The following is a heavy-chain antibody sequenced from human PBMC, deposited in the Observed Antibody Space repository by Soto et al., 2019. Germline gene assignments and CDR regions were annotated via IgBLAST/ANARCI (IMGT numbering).Heavy chain of an antibody. Sequence: PSETLSLTCAVSGGSISSSNWWSWVRQPPGKGLEWIGEIYHSGSTNYNPSLKSRVTISVDKSKNQFSLKLSSVTAADTAVYYCARDGGGSYGYNLSYFDYWGQGTLVTVSS. D-gene: IGHD3-16*01. CDR1: GGSISSSNW. J-gene: IGHJ4*02. CDR2: IYHSGST. V-gene: IGHV4-4*02. CDR3: ARDGGGSYGYNLSYFDY.